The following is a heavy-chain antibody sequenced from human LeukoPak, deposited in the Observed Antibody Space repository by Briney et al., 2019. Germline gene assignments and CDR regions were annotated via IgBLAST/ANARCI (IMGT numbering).Heavy chain of an antibody. CDR2: MSYDGSNK. CDR1: GFTFSSYA. Sequence: GGSLRLSCAASGFTFSSYAMHWVRQPPGKGLEWVAVMSYDGSNKYYADSVKGRFTISRDNSKNTLYLQMNSLRAEDTAVYYCARDSVDGLTGYYNWFDPWGQGTLVTVSS. D-gene: IGHD3-9*01. CDR3: ARDSVDGLTGYYNWFDP. J-gene: IGHJ5*02. V-gene: IGHV3-30-3*01.